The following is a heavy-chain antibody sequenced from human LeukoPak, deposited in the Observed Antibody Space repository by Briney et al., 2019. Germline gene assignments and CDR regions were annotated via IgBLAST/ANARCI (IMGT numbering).Heavy chain of an antibody. Sequence: SQTLSLTCTVSGGSISSYYWSWIRQPPGKGLEWIGYIYYSGSTNYNPSLKSRVTISVDTSKNQFSLKLSSVTAADTAVYYCAREVVFTMVRGVRYYFDYWGQGTLVTVSS. CDR1: GGSISSYY. D-gene: IGHD3-10*01. V-gene: IGHV4-59*01. CDR3: AREVVFTMVRGVRYYFDY. J-gene: IGHJ4*02. CDR2: IYYSGST.